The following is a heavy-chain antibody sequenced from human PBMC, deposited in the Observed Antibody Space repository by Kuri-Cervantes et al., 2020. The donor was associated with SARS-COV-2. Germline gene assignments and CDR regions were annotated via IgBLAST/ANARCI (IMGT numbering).Heavy chain of an antibody. CDR1: GFTVSTNY. D-gene: IGHD2-15*01. CDR3: AREAFGYCSGGSCYSHY. V-gene: IGHV3-53*01. J-gene: IGHJ4*02. CDR2: IYSGGTT. Sequence: GGSLRLSCAASGFTVSTNYMSWVRQAPGKGLGWVSIIYSGGTTYYADSVKGRFTISRDNSKDTVNLQMNSLRGGDTALYYCAREAFGYCSGGSCYSHYWGQGTLVTVSS.